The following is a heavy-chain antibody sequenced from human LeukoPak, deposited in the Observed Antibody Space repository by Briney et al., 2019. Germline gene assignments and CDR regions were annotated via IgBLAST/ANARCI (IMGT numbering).Heavy chain of an antibody. V-gene: IGHV4-4*09. D-gene: IGHD2-15*01. Sequence: SETLSLTCTVSGGSSTSYYWTWIRQPPGKGPEWIGYIHPSGSTNYNPSLKSRVTMSVDTSKNQFSLRLSSVTAADTAVYYCVRPGQSSWWVYFNYWGQGTVVTVSS. CDR3: VRPGQSSWWVYFNY. J-gene: IGHJ4*02. CDR1: GGSSTSYY. CDR2: IHPSGST.